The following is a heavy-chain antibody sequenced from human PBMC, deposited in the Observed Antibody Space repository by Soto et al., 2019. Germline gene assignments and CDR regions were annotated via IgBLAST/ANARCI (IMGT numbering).Heavy chain of an antibody. CDR1: GGSISSGGYY. CDR2: IYYSGST. CDR3: ARRISGYCTNGVCYRYFDY. V-gene: IGHV4-31*03. Sequence: PSETLSLTGTVSGGSISSGGYYWSWIRQHPGKGLEWIGYIYYSGSTYYNPSLKSRVTISVDTSKNQFSLKLSSVTAADTAVYYCARRISGYCTNGVCYRYFDYWGQGTLVTVSS. D-gene: IGHD2-8*01. J-gene: IGHJ4*02.